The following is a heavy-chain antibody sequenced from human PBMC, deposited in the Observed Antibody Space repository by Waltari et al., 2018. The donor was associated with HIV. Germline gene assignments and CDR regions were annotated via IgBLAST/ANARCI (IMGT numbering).Heavy chain of an antibody. V-gene: IGHV3-23*01. CDR3: VKGAVWGGPEGDGC. D-gene: IGHD3-3*01. J-gene: IGHJ4*02. CDR1: GSSFVLHS. Sequence: EVHLLESGGAFAQPGGSLKLSCAASGSSFVLHSMTWVRQAPGKGLEWVSSIRPTAETFYSDSVKSRFTIYRDNSTNTVHLQMTGLRVEDTAMYYCVKGAVWGGPEGDGCWGQGTLVTVSS. CDR2: IRPTAET.